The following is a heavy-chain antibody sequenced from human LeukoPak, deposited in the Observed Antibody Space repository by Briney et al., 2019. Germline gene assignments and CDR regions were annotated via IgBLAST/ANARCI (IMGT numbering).Heavy chain of an antibody. CDR2: ISGSGGNT. Sequence: GGSLRLSCAASGLTFSSYAMSWVRQAPGKGLEWVSAISGSGGNTYCADSVRGRFTISRDNSKNTLYLQMDSLRAEDTAVYYCAKDRLSSGSYGYFDLWGRGTLVTVSS. CDR1: GLTFSSYA. V-gene: IGHV3-23*01. CDR3: AKDRLSSGSYGYFDL. D-gene: IGHD3-10*01. J-gene: IGHJ2*01.